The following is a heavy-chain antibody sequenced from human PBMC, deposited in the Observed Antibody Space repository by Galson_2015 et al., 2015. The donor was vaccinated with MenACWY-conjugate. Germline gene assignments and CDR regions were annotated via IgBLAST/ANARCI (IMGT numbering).Heavy chain of an antibody. CDR3: ARTRGASFYFDS. V-gene: IGHV3-74*01. J-gene: IGHJ4*02. Sequence: SLRLSCAASGFIFNTYWMHWLRQAPGKGLVWVSRINPGGSSTTYADSVKDRFTISRDNATHTLYLQMNSLRPEDTAVFFFARTRGASFYFDSWGQGTLVTVSS. D-gene: IGHD1-26*01. CDR1: GFIFNTYW. CDR2: INPGGSST.